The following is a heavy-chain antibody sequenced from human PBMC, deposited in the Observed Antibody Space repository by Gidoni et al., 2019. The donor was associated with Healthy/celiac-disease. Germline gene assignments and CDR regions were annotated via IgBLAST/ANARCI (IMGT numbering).Heavy chain of an antibody. CDR3: ARDFSSSSALYYYYYGMDV. J-gene: IGHJ6*02. Sequence: QVQLVESGGGVVQPGRSLRLSCAASGFTFSSYGMHWVRQAPGKGLEWVAVIWYDGSNKYYADSVKGRFTISRDNSKNTLYLQMNSLRAEDTAVYYCARDFSSSSALYYYYYGMDVWGQGTTVTVSS. V-gene: IGHV3-33*01. CDR1: GFTFSSYG. CDR2: IWYDGSNK. D-gene: IGHD6-6*01.